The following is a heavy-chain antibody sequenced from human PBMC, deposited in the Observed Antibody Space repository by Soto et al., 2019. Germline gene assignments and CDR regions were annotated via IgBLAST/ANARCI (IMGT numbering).Heavy chain of an antibody. J-gene: IGHJ6*03. D-gene: IGHD5-18*01. CDR2: IYYSGST. CDR1: GGSISSYY. CDR3: ARAPSTAMAHWGYYYYYYMDV. Sequence: PSETLSLTCTVSGGSISSYYWSWIRQPPGKGLEWIGYIYYSGSTNYSPSLKSRVTISVDTSKNQFSLKLSSVTAADTAVYYCARAPSTAMAHWGYYYYYYMDVWGKGTTVTVSS. V-gene: IGHV4-59*01.